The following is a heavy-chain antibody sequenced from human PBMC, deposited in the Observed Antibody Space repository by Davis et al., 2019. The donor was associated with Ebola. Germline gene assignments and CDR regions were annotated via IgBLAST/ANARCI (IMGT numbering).Heavy chain of an antibody. Sequence: GSLRLSCAVYGGSFSGYYWSWIRQPPGKGLEWLGEINHSGSTNYNPSLKSRVTISVDTSKNQFSLKLSSVTAADTAVYYCAMRSIAARPMDYWGQGTLVTVSS. CDR2: INHSGST. V-gene: IGHV4-34*01. J-gene: IGHJ4*02. CDR1: GGSFSGYY. D-gene: IGHD6-6*01. CDR3: AMRSIAARPMDY.